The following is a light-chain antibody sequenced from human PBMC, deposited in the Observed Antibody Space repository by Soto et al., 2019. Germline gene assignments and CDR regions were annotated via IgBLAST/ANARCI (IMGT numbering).Light chain of an antibody. CDR1: QSISSW. CDR2: AAS. V-gene: IGKV1-39*01. CDR3: QQSFTTPRT. Sequence: DIQMTQSPSTLSASVGDRVTITCRASQSISSWLAWYQQQPGKAPQVLIYAASHLQRGVPSRFSGSGSETYFTLTISSLQPEDFATYYCQQSFTTPRTFGQGTKVDIK. J-gene: IGKJ1*01.